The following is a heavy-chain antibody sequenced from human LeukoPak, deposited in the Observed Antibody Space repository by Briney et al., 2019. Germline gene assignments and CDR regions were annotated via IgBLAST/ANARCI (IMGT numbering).Heavy chain of an antibody. CDR1: GRFISDYY. CDR2: IYYSGST. V-gene: IGHV4-59*01. J-gene: IGHJ4*02. D-gene: IGHD2-15*01. CDR3: ANSATTGPSYYLDY. Sequence: PSETLSLTCTVSGRFISDYYWSWIRQPPGKGLEWIGYIYYSGSTNYNPSLKSRVAMSVDTSKNQFYLKLSSVTAADTAVYYCANSATTGPSYYLDYWGQGPLVTVSS.